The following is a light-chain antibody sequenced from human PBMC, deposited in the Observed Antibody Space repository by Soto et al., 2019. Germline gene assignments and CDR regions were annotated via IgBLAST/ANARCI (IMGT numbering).Light chain of an antibody. J-gene: IGKJ4*01. Sequence: IQVTQSPASLSASVGDRVTITCRASQGISSYLGWYQQKPGKAPNLLIYDASTLHSGVPSRFSGGGSGTDFTLTISSLQPEDFATYYCQQVSVYPSTFGGGTKVDI. CDR1: QGISSY. CDR2: DAS. V-gene: IGKV1-9*01. CDR3: QQVSVYPST.